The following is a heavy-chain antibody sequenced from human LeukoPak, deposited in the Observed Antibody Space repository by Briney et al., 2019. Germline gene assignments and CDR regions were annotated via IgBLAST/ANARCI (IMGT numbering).Heavy chain of an antibody. V-gene: IGHV1-69*05. CDR3: ASRDSSGYYYR. D-gene: IGHD3-22*01. Sequence: ASVKVSCKASGGTFSSYAISWVRQAPGQGLEWMGGIIPIFGTANYAQKFQGRVTITTDESTSTAYMELSSLRSEDTAVHYCASRDSSGYYYRWGQGTLVTVSS. CDR1: GGTFSSYA. CDR2: IIPIFGTA. J-gene: IGHJ4*02.